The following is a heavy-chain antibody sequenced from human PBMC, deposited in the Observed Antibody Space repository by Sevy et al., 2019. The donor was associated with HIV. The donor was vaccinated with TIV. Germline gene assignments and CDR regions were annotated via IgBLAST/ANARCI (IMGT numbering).Heavy chain of an antibody. CDR3: ARDTGFPFDY. Sequence: GGSLRLSCATSGFTFTSYWMSWVRQAPGKGLEWVANIKQDGSEKNYVDSVKGRFTISRDNAKNSLYLQMNSLRAEDTAVYYCARDTGFPFDYWGQGTLVTVSS. D-gene: IGHD4-4*01. CDR1: GFTFTSYW. CDR2: IKQDGSEK. J-gene: IGHJ4*02. V-gene: IGHV3-7*01.